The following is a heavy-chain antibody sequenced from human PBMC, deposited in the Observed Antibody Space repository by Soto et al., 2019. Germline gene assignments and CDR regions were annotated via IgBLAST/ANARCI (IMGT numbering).Heavy chain of an antibody. V-gene: IGHV3-11*01. CDR1: GSTFSDSY. J-gene: IGHJ6*02. D-gene: IGHD3-3*01. CDR2: ISSSGSTI. Sequence: PGGSLILCSAAPGSTFSDSYMIWIRQATGKGLEWVSYISSSGSTIYYADSVKGRFTISRDNAKDSLYLQMNSLRAEDTAVYYCARDRPSLITIFGVVIPHHTTLYGMDVWGQGTTVTVSS. CDR3: ARDRPSLITIFGVVIPHHTTLYGMDV.